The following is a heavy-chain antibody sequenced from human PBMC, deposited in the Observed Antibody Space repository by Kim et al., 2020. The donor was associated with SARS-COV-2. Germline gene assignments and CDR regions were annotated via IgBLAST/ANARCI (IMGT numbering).Heavy chain of an antibody. D-gene: IGHD3-22*01. CDR1: GFTFDDYA. V-gene: IGHV3-9*01. Sequence: GGSLRLSCAASGFTFDDYAMHWVRQAPGKGLEWVSGISWNSGSIGYADSVKGRFTISRDNAKNSLYLQMNSLRAEDTALYYCAKASMIVVVMEADAFDICGQGTMVTVSS. J-gene: IGHJ3*02. CDR3: AKASMIVVVMEADAFDI. CDR2: ISWNSGSI.